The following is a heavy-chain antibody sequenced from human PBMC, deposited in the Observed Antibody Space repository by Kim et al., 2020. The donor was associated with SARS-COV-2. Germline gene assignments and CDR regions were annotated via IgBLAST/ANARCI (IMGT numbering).Heavy chain of an antibody. CDR2: IYYSGST. CDR3: ARHQYYGSGSYWTEKYYFDY. D-gene: IGHD3-10*01. CDR1: GGSISSSSYY. V-gene: IGHV4-39*01. J-gene: IGHJ4*02. Sequence: SETLSLTCTVSGGSISSSSYYWGWIRQPPGKGLEWIGSIYYSGSTYYNPSLKIRVTISVDTSKNQFSLKLSSVTAADTAVYYCARHQYYGSGSYWTEKYYFDYWGQGTLVTVSS.